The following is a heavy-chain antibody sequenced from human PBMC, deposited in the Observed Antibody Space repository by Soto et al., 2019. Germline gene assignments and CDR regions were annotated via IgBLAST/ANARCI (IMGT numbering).Heavy chain of an antibody. D-gene: IGHD3-22*01. CDR3: ARVPTYYYDSSGSYDY. Sequence: PSETLSLTCAVSGGSISSGGYYWSWIRQHPGKGLEWIGYIYYSGSTYYNPSLKSRVTISVDTSKNQFSLKLSSVTAADTAVYYCARVPTYYYDSSGSYDYWGQGTLVTVSS. CDR1: GGSISSGGYY. CDR2: IYYSGST. V-gene: IGHV4-31*11. J-gene: IGHJ4*02.